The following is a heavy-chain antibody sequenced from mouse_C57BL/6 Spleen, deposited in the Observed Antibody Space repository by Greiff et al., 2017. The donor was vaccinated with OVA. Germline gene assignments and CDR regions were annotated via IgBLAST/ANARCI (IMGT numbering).Heavy chain of an antibody. D-gene: IGHD2-4*01. Sequence: EVHLVESGGGLVQPKGSLKLSCAASGFSFNTYAMNWVRQAPGKGLEWVARIRSKSNNYATYYADSVKDRFTISRDDSESMLYLQMNNLKTEDTAMYYCVRHDDYEGYYAMDYWGQGTSVTVSS. CDR2: IRSKSNNYAT. V-gene: IGHV10-1*01. CDR3: VRHDDYEGYYAMDY. CDR1: GFSFNTYA. J-gene: IGHJ4*01.